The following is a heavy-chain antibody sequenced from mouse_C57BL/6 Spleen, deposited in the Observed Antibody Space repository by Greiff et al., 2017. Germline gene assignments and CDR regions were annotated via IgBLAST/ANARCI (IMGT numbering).Heavy chain of an antibody. V-gene: IGHV1-64*01. J-gene: IGHJ1*03. CDR3: ARGVYGSSWYFDV. Sequence: QVQLQQPGAELVKPGASVKLSCKASGYTFPSYWMHWVKQRPGQGLEWIGMIHPNSGSTNYNEKFKSKATLTVDQSSSTAYMQLSSLPSEDSAVYYCARGVYGSSWYFDVWGTGTTVTVSS. CDR1: GYTFPSYW. D-gene: IGHD1-1*01. CDR2: IHPNSGST.